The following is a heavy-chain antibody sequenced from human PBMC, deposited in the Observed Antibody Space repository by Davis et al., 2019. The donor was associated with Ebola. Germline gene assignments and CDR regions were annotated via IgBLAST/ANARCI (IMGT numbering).Heavy chain of an antibody. Sequence: SSVTVSCKTSGGPFSSHPISWVRQAPRQGLEWMGGIIPIFDTPHYAQKFQGRITITADASTSTAYMELSSLRSEDTATYFRARDFDGGNYYFDYWGPGTPVTVSS. CDR3: ARDFDGGNYYFDY. CDR2: IIPIFDTP. CDR1: GGPFSSHP. V-gene: IGHV1-69*13. D-gene: IGHD3-9*01. J-gene: IGHJ4*02.